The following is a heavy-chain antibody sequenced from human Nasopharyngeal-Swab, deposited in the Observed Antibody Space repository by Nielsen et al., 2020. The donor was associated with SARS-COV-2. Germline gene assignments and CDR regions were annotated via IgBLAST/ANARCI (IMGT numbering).Heavy chain of an antibody. CDR3: ASNEEYYGMDV. J-gene: IGHJ6*02. D-gene: IGHD1-1*01. CDR2: ISYDGSNK. V-gene: IGHV3-30*04. CDR1: GFTSSSYA. Sequence: GGSLRPSCAASGFTSSSYAMHWVRQAPGKGLEWVAVISYDGSNKYYADSVKGRFTISRDNSKNTLYLQMNSLRAEDPAVYYCASNEEYYGMDVWGQGTTVTVSS.